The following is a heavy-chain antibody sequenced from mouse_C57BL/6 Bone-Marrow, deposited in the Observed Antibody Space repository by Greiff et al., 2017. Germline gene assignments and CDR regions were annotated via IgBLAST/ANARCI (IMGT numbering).Heavy chain of an antibody. V-gene: IGHV14-4*01. J-gene: IGHJ2*01. CDR2: IDPAHGDT. CDR1: GFNIKDDY. D-gene: IGHD3-3*01. Sequence: VQLKESGAELVRPGASVKLSCTASGFNIKDDYMHWVKQRPEQGLEWIGWIDPAHGDTEYASKFQGKATITADTSSNTAYLQLSSLTSEDTAVYYCTSLGDYWGQGTTLTVSS. CDR3: TSLGDY.